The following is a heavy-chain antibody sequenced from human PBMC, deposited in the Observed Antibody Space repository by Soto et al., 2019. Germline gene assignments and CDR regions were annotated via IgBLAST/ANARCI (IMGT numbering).Heavy chain of an antibody. D-gene: IGHD3-16*02. V-gene: IGHV3-30*18. CDR1: GFTFSSYG. J-gene: IGHJ6*02. CDR2: ISYDGSNK. Sequence: GGSLRLSCAASGFTFSSYGMHWVRQAPGKGLEWVAVISYDGSNKYYADSVKGRFTISRDNSKNTLYLQMNSLRAEDTAVYYCAKDRNRTRMAVIVLYYSCGMDVWGQGTTVTVSS. CDR3: AKDRNRTRMAVIVLYYSCGMDV.